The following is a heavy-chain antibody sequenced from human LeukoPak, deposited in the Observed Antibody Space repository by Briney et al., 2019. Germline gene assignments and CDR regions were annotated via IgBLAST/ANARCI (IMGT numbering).Heavy chain of an antibody. J-gene: IGHJ4*02. V-gene: IGHV1-46*01. Sequence: ASVKVSCKASGYTFTNYYIYWLRQAPGQGLEWMGIINPSGGSTFYAQKFQGRVTMTRDTSTSTVYMELSSLISEDTAVYYCARDAGSSGYFDYWGQGTLVTVSS. CDR1: GYTFTNYY. CDR3: ARDAGSSGYFDY. CDR2: INPSGGST. D-gene: IGHD6-6*01.